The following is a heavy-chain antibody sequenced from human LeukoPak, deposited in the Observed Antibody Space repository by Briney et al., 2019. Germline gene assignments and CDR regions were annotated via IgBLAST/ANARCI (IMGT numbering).Heavy chain of an antibody. J-gene: IGHJ6*04. CDR2: INHSGST. CDR3: ARGRTAAYYYYGMDV. Sequence: PSGTLSLTCAVYGGSFSGYYWSWIRQPPGKGLEWIGEINHSGSTNYNPSLKSRVTISVDTSKNQFSLKLSSVTAADTAVYYCARGRTAAYYYYGMDVWGKGTTVTVSS. V-gene: IGHV4-34*01. CDR1: GGSFSGYY. D-gene: IGHD2-15*01.